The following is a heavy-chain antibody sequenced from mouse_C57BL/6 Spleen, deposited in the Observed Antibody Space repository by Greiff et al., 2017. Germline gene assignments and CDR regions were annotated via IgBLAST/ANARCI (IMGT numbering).Heavy chain of an antibody. CDR1: GYTFTDYY. CDR3: ARDSNFYWYFDV. D-gene: IGHD2-5*01. J-gene: IGHJ1*03. CDR2: ISPGSGNT. V-gene: IGHV1-84*01. Sequence: LMESGPELVKPGASVKISCKASGYTFTDYYINWVKQRPGQGLEWIGWISPGSGNTKYNEEFKGKATLTVDTSSSTAYMQLSSLTSEDSAVSFCARDSNFYWYFDVWGTGTTVTVSS.